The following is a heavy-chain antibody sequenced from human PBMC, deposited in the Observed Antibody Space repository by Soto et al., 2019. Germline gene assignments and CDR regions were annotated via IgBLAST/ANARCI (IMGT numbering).Heavy chain of an antibody. CDR3: ARELSAGPVFDY. Sequence: QVQLVQSGAEVKKPGSSVKVSCKASGGTFSSYAISCVRQAPGQGLEWMGGIIPIFGTANYAQKFQGRVTITPDESTSTAYMELSSMRYEDTAVYDCARELSAGPVFDYWCQGTLVTVSS. D-gene: IGHD3-10*01. CDR1: GGTFSSYA. CDR2: IIPIFGTA. V-gene: IGHV1-69*01. J-gene: IGHJ4*02.